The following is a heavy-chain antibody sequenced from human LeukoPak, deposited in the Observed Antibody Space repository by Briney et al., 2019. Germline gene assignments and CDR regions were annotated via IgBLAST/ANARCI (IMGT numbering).Heavy chain of an antibody. CDR1: GGSFSGYY. J-gene: IGHJ5*02. V-gene: IGHV4-34*01. CDR2: INHSGST. CDR3: ARGSGWYYWFDP. Sequence: SGTLSLTCAVYGGSFSGYYWSWIRQPPGKGLEWIGEINHSGSTNYNPSLKSRVTISVDTSKNQFSLKLSSVTAADTAVYYCARGSGWYYWFDPWGQGTLVTVSS. D-gene: IGHD6-19*01.